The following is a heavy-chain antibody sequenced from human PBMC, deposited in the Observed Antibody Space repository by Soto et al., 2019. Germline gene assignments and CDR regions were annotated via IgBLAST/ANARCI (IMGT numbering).Heavy chain of an antibody. CDR1: GYTFTAYY. D-gene: IGHD3-10*01. J-gene: IGHJ4*02. Sequence: ASVKVSCKASGYTFTAYYIHWVRQAPGQGLEWMGWINPNGGGTKYAQKFQGRVTMTRDTSINTAYMELTRLTSDDTAVYYCARAVHTMIQGVRFRVDQWGQGTLV. V-gene: IGHV1-2*02. CDR2: INPNGGGT. CDR3: ARAVHTMIQGVRFRVDQ.